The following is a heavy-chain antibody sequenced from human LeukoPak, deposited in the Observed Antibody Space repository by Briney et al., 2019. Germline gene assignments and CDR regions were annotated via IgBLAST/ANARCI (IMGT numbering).Heavy chain of an antibody. Sequence: GGSLRLSCAASGFTFSSYAMSWVRQPPGKGLEWVSAISGSGGSTYYADSVKGRFTISRDNSKNTLYLQMNSLRAEDTAVYYCAKVEVEDIVVVPAAYQGDWFDPWGQGTLVTVSS. CDR1: GFTFSSYA. D-gene: IGHD2-2*01. CDR3: AKVEVEDIVVVPAAYQGDWFDP. CDR2: ISGSGGST. V-gene: IGHV3-23*01. J-gene: IGHJ5*02.